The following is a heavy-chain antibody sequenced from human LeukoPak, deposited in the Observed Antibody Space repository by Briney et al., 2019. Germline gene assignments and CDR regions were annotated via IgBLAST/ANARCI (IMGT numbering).Heavy chain of an antibody. Sequence: ASVKVSCKASGYTFTSYGISWVRQAPGQGLEWMGWISAYNGNTNYAQKLQGRVTMTTDTSTSTAYMELRSLRSDDTAVYYCARDHYLWCSSTSCYTHFDYWGQGTLVTVSS. J-gene: IGHJ4*02. D-gene: IGHD2-2*02. V-gene: IGHV1-18*01. CDR1: GYTFTSYG. CDR3: ARDHYLWCSSTSCYTHFDY. CDR2: ISAYNGNT.